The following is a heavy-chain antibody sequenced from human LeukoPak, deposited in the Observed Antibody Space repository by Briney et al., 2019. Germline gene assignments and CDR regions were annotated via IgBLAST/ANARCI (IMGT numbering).Heavy chain of an antibody. CDR3: ARSYYDSSGLDY. D-gene: IGHD3-22*01. CDR1: GGTFSSYA. Sequence: ASVKVSCKASGGTFSSYAISWVRQAPGQGLEWMGGIIPIFGTANYAQKFQGRVTITADESTSTAYMELSSLRSEDTAVYYCARSYYDSSGLDYWGQGTLVTVFS. J-gene: IGHJ4*02. CDR2: IIPIFGTA. V-gene: IGHV1-69*01.